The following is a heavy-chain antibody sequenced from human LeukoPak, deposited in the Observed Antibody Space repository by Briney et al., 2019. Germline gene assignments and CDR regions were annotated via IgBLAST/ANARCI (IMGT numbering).Heavy chain of an antibody. CDR3: AKLTSDTTVRGVMTDY. V-gene: IGHV3-23*01. J-gene: IGHJ4*02. CDR1: GFTFSSYA. CDR2: ITANGGGT. D-gene: IGHD3-10*01. Sequence: GGSLRLSCAASGFTFSSYAMSWVRQAPGKGLEWVSSITANGGGTYYADSVKGRFSISRDNSRNTLYLQVTSLRAEDTAVYYCAKLTSDTTVRGVMTDYWGQGTLVTVSS.